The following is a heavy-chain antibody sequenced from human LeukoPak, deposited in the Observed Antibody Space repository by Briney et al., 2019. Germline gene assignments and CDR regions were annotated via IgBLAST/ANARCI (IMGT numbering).Heavy chain of an antibody. D-gene: IGHD2-21*01. CDR3: AIYAGEKVVNYVDY. CDR2: IYWDDDK. Sequence: SGPTLVKPTQTLTLTCTFSGFSLSTSGVGVGWIRQPPVKALEWLALIYWDDDKRYSPSLTSRLTITKDTSKNQVVLTMTNMDPVDTATYYCAIYAGEKVVNYVDYWGQGTLVTVSS. J-gene: IGHJ4*02. V-gene: IGHV2-5*02. CDR1: GFSLSTSGVG.